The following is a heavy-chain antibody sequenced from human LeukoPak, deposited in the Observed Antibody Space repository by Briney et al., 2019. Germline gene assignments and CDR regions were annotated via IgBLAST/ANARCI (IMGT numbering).Heavy chain of an antibody. J-gene: IGHJ4*02. V-gene: IGHV4-4*02. D-gene: IGHD2-2*01. Sequence: PSETLSLTCAVSGGSISSSNWWSWVRQPPGKGLEWIGEIYHSGRANYNPSLKSRVTISVDKSKNQFSLKLSSVTAADTAVYYCATTADQLTPLGYWGQGTLVTVSS. CDR1: GGSISSSNW. CDR3: ATTADQLTPLGY. CDR2: IYHSGRA.